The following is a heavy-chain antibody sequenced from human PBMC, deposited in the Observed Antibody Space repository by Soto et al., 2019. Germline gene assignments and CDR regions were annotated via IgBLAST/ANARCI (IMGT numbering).Heavy chain of an antibody. D-gene: IGHD3-10*01. J-gene: IGHJ4*02. CDR1: GGTFSSYA. V-gene: IGHV1-69*12. CDR2: NIPIFGTA. Sequence: QVQLVQSGAEVKKPGSSVKVSCKASGGTFSSYAISWVRQAPGQGLEWMGGNIPIFGTANYAQKFQGRVTITADESPSTAYMELSSLRSEDAAVYYCASGLCGGPTGSGSSSFNWGQGTLVTVSS. CDR3: ASGLCGGPTGSGSSSFN.